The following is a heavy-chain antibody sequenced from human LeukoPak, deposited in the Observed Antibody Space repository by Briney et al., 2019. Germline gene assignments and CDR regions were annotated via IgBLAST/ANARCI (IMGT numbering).Heavy chain of an antibody. CDR2: IYYSGST. V-gene: IGHV4-59*01. J-gene: IGHJ5*02. Sequence: PSETLSLTCTVSGDSISRYYWSWVRQPPGKGLEWIGYIYYSGSTSYSPSLKSRGTMSVDTSKNQFSLKLSSVTAADTAVYYCASGSAWYYHWGQGTLVTVSS. D-gene: IGHD6-19*01. CDR3: ASGSAWYYH. CDR1: GDSISRYY.